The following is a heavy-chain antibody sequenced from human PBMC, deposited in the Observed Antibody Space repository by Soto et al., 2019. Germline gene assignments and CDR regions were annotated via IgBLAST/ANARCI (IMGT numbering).Heavy chain of an antibody. D-gene: IGHD1-26*01. V-gene: IGHV4-61*01. Sequence: QVQLQESGPGLVKPSETLSLTCTVSGGPVSSGSYYWSWIRQPPGKGLEWIGYIYYSGSTNYNPSLKSRVTISVDTSKNQFSLKLSSVTAADTAVYYCARGMKSGDGMDVWGQGTTVTVSS. CDR3: ARGMKSGDGMDV. CDR1: GGPVSSGSYY. J-gene: IGHJ6*02. CDR2: IYYSGST.